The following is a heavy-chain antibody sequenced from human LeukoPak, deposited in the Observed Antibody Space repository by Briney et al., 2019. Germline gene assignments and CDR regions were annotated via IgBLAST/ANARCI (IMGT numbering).Heavy chain of an antibody. J-gene: IGHJ6*03. V-gene: IGHV4-59*11. Sequence: SETLSLTCTVSGGSISSHYWSWIRQPPGKGLEWIGYIYYSGSTNYNPSLKCRVTISVDTSKNQFSLKLSSVTAADTAVYYCARYSSPFYYYYYYMDVWGKGTTVTVSS. CDR2: IYYSGST. CDR1: GGSISSHY. D-gene: IGHD6-13*01. CDR3: ARYSSPFYYYYYYMDV.